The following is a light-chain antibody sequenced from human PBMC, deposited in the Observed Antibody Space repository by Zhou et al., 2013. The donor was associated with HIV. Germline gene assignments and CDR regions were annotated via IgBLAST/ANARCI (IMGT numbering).Light chain of an antibody. CDR2: TAS. J-gene: IGKJ5*01. CDR1: QSVSDN. Sequence: ERVLTQSPASLSASPGERVTLSCRASQSVSDNLAWYQQRPGQAPRLLIDTASNRATGVPARFSGSGSGTDFTLTISSLQSEDFAVYYCQQYNNWPITFGQGTRLEIK. V-gene: IGKV3-15*01. CDR3: QQYNNWPIT.